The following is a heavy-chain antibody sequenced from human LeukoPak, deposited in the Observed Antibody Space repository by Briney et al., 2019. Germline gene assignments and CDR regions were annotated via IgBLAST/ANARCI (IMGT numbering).Heavy chain of an antibody. J-gene: IGHJ3*02. Sequence: PGGSLRLSCAASGFTFSSYSMNWVRQAPGKGLEWVSSISSSSSYIYYADSVKGRFTISRDNAKNSLYLQMNSLRAEDTAVYYCARRMATIDPHDAFDIWGQGTMVTVSS. CDR3: ARRMATIDPHDAFDI. CDR1: GFTFSSYS. CDR2: ISSSSSYI. V-gene: IGHV3-21*01. D-gene: IGHD5-24*01.